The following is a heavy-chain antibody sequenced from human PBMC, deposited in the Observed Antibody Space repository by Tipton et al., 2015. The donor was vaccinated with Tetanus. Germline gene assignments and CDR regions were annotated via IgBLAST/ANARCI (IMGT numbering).Heavy chain of an antibody. J-gene: IGHJ4*02. V-gene: IGHV3-11*01. CDR1: GFNFSDYY. D-gene: IGHD1-7*01. CDR3: ARVSYAAIRAGTHLDY. Sequence: SLRLSCVASGFNFSDYYMSWIRQAPGTGLEWVSYISGSGTTLYSADSVKGRFTTSRDNAKKSLYLEMSSLTAEDTAVYYCARVSYAAIRAGTHLDYWGQGTLVTVSS. CDR2: ISGSGTTL.